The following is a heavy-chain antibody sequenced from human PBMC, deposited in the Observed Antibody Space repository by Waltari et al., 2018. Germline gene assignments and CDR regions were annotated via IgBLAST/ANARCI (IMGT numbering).Heavy chain of an antibody. CDR3: ASYRWDGDTQIRD. V-gene: IGHV4-61*09. D-gene: IGHD4-17*01. CDR1: GGSISSGRYY. J-gene: IGHJ4*02. CDR2: IYTSGST. Sequence: QVQLQESGPGLVKPSQTLSLPCTVSGGSISSGRYYGSWIRQPAGKGLEWIGYIYTSGSTNYNPSLKSRVTISVDTSKNQFSLKLSSVTAADTAVYYCASYRWDGDTQIRDWGQGTLVTVSS.